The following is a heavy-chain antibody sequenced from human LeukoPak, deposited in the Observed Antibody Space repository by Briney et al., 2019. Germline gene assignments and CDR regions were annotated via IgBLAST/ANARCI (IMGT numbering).Heavy chain of an antibody. Sequence: GGSLRLSCAASGFTVSSNYMSWLRQAPGKGLEWVSIIYSGDSTYYADSVKGRFTISRDNSKNTLWLQMNSLRAEDTAVYYCARSGFGVLYYYGMDVWGQGTTVTVSS. V-gene: IGHV3-66*01. D-gene: IGHD3-10*01. CDR1: GFTVSSNY. CDR2: IYSGDST. J-gene: IGHJ6*02. CDR3: ARSGFGVLYYYGMDV.